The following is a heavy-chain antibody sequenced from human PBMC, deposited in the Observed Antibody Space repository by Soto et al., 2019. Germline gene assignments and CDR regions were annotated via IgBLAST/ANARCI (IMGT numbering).Heavy chain of an antibody. CDR1: GFTFSSYA. CDR2: ISGSGGST. D-gene: IGHD3-22*01. CDR3: AKDRPIYYDSSGYYSFGY. V-gene: IGHV3-23*01. Sequence: GESLKISCAASGFTFSSYAMSWVRQAPGKGLEWVSVISGSGGSTYYADSVKGRFTISRDNSKNTLYLQMNSLRAEDTAVYYCAKDRPIYYDSSGYYSFGYWGQGTLVTVSS. J-gene: IGHJ4*02.